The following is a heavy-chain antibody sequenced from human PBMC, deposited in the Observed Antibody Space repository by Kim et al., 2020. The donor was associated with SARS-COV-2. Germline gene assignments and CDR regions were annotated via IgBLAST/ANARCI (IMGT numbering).Heavy chain of an antibody. D-gene: IGHD5-12*01. CDR3: ARGVAWWLRGFDY. V-gene: IGHV4-34*01. Sequence: SETLSLTCAVYGGSFSGYYWSWIRQPPGKGLEWIGEINHSGSTNYNPSLKSRVTISVDTSKNQFSLKLSPVTAADTAVYYCARGVAWWLRGFDYWGQGTLVTVSS. J-gene: IGHJ4*02. CDR1: GGSFSGYY. CDR2: INHSGST.